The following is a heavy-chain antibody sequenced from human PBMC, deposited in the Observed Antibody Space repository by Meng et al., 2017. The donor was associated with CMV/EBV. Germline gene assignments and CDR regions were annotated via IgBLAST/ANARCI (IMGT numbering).Heavy chain of an antibody. CDR2: IYYSGST. V-gene: IGHV4-30-4*08. CDR3: ARVMGPNRTPYYFDY. CDR1: GGSISSGSYY. D-gene: IGHD1-14*01. J-gene: IGHJ4*02. Sequence: QQQPQRWGPGRVKPSQTLSLTCTVSGGSISSGSYYWSWIRQPAGKGLEWIGYIYYSGSTYYNPSLKSRVTISVDTSKNQFSLKLSSVTAADTAVYYCARVMGPNRTPYYFDYWGQGTLVTVSS.